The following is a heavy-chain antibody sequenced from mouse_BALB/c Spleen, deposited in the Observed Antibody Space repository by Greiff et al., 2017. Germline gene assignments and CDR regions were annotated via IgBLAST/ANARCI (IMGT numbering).Heavy chain of an antibody. Sequence: EVNVVESGPELVKPGASVKLSCKASGYSFTGYFMNWVKQSHGKSLEWIGRINPYNGDTFYNQKFKGKATLTVDKSSSTAHMELLSLTSEDSAVYYCGRRYYYGSSYAIDYWGQGTSVTVSS. CDR1: GYSFTGYF. J-gene: IGHJ4*01. V-gene: IGHV1-37*01. CDR2: INPYNGDT. CDR3: GRRYYYGSSYAIDY. D-gene: IGHD1-1*01.